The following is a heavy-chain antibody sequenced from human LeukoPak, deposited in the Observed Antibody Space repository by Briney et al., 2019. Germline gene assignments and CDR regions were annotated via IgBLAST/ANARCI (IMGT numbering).Heavy chain of an antibody. CDR2: ISHSGST. CDR3: ATRTYYYDNPALSHDY. J-gene: IGHJ4*01. D-gene: IGHD3-22*01. V-gene: IGHV4-34*01. Sequence: SETLPLTCAVSGGSFSGHYWRWIRQPPGKGLEWIGEISHSGSTNYNPSLKSRVTISVDMSTNQFSLKLTSVTAADTAVYYCATRTYYYDNPALSHDYWGQGSL. CDR1: GGSFSGHY.